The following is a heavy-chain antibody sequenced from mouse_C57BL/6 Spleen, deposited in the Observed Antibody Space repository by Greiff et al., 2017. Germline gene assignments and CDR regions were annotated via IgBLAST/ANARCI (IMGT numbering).Heavy chain of an antibody. J-gene: IGHJ4*01. CDR3: ASHYGRWDYYAMDY. Sequence: QVQLQQSGPELVKPGASVKISCKASGYAFSSSWMNWVQQRPGKGLEWIGRIYPGDGDTNYNGKFKGKATLTADKSSSTAYMQLSSLTSEDYAVYFCASHYGRWDYYAMDYWGQGTSVTVSS. D-gene: IGHD1-1*01. CDR2: IYPGDGDT. CDR1: GYAFSSSW. V-gene: IGHV1-82*01.